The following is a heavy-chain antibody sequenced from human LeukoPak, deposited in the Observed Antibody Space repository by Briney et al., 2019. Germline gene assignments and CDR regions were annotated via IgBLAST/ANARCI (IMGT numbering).Heavy chain of an antibody. J-gene: IGHJ5*02. V-gene: IGHV4-39*07. CDR2: VYYSGST. Sequence: SETLSLTCSISGGSISINNFWWGWIRQSPGKAMEWVGSVYYSGSTYYNPSLKSRVTISVDTSRNQFSLKLNSVTAADTAVYYCASWFGGEPYNWFDPWGQGTLVTVSS. CDR1: GGSISINNFW. D-gene: IGHD3-10*01. CDR3: ASWFGGEPYNWFDP.